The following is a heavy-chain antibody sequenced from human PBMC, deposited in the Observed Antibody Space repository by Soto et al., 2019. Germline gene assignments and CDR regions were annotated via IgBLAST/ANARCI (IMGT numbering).Heavy chain of an antibody. Sequence: QITLKESGPTLVKPTQTLTLTCTFSGFSLSTSGVGVGWIRQPPGKAPEWLALIYWDDDKRYSPSLKSRLTITKDTSKNQVVLTMTNMDPVDTATYYCAHRTFELGSFDYWGQGTLFTVSS. CDR2: IYWDDDK. CDR3: AHRTFELGSFDY. J-gene: IGHJ4*02. CDR1: GFSLSTSGVG. V-gene: IGHV2-5*02. D-gene: IGHD1-26*01.